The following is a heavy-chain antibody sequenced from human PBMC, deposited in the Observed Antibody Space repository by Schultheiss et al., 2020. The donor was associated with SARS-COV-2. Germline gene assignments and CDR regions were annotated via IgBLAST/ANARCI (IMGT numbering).Heavy chain of an antibody. V-gene: IGHV3-23*01. J-gene: IGHJ4*02. Sequence: GGSLRLSCAASGFTFSSYAMNWVRQAPGKGLEWVSSISSSSSYIYYADSVKGRFTISRDNSKNTLYLQMNSLRAEDTAVYYCAKEVKETNFDYWGQGTLVTVSS. CDR3: AKEVKETNFDY. CDR1: GFTFSSYA. CDR2: ISSSSSYI. D-gene: IGHD2-21*01.